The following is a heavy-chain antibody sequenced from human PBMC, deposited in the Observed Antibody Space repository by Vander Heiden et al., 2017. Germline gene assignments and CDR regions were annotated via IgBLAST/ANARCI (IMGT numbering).Heavy chain of an antibody. V-gene: IGHV3-30*01. CDR2: ISYDGSNK. CDR3: ARDGAYGSGSYYNYYYGMDV. D-gene: IGHD3-10*01. J-gene: IGHJ6*02. CDR1: GFTFSTYA. Sequence: QVQLVESGGGVVQPGGSLRLSCAASGFTFSTYAMHGVRQAPGKGLEWVAVISYDGSNKYYADSVKGRFTISRDNSKNTLYLQMNSLRAEDTAVYYCARDGAYGSGSYYNYYYGMDVWGQGTTVTVSS.